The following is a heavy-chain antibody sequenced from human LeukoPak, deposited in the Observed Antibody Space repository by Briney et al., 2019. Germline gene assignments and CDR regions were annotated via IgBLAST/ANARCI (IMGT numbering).Heavy chain of an antibody. Sequence: GGALRLSCAASGFTFSGYLMSWVRQAPGKGLEWVANIKEEGSEKYYVDSVKGRFIISRDNAKNSLYLQMNSLRAEDTAVYYCARDSSAAPHSYWGQGTLVTVFS. V-gene: IGHV3-7*01. CDR3: ARDSSAAPHSY. CDR2: IKEEGSEK. CDR1: GFTFSGYL. D-gene: IGHD2-15*01. J-gene: IGHJ4*02.